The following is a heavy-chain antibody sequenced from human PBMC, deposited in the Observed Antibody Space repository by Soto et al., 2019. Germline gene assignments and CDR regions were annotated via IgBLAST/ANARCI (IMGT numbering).Heavy chain of an antibody. CDR2: ISGSGGST. CDR1: GFTFSSYA. Sequence: GGSLRLSCAASGFTFSSYAMSWVRQAPGKGLEWVSAISGSGGSTYYADSVKGRFTISRDNSKNTLYLQMNSLRAEDTAVYYCAKDQGFWSGSGAYRGMDVWGQGTTVTVSS. CDR3: AKDQGFWSGSGAYRGMDV. J-gene: IGHJ6*02. D-gene: IGHD3-3*01. V-gene: IGHV3-23*01.